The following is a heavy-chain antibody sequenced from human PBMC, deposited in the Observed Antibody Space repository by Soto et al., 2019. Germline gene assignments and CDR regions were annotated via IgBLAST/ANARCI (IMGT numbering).Heavy chain of an antibody. J-gene: IGHJ5*02. CDR1: GGSVSSGSYY. CDR3: ARVPAAYLIAAAGHWFDP. D-gene: IGHD6-13*01. V-gene: IGHV4-61*01. CDR2: IYYSGST. Sequence: QVQLQESGPGLMKPSETLSLTCTVSGGSVSSGSYYWSWIRQPPGKGLEWIGYIYYSGSTNYNPSLKSRVTISVDTSKNQFSLKLSSVTAADTAVYYCARVPAAYLIAAAGHWFDPWGQGTLVTVSS.